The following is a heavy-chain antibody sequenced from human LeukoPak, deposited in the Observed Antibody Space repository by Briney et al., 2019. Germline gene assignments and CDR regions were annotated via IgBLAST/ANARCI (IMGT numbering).Heavy chain of an antibody. D-gene: IGHD2-2*01. CDR1: GFTFSSYA. CDR2: ISVSSNTI. CDR3: APGYCSSTSCLHYFDY. V-gene: IGHV3-48*04. Sequence: PGGSLRLSCAASGFTFSSYAMHWVRQAPGKGLEWVSYISVSSNTIYYADSVKGRFTISRDNAKNSLYLQMNSLRAEDTAVYYCAPGYCSSTSCLHYFDYWGQGTLVTVS. J-gene: IGHJ4*02.